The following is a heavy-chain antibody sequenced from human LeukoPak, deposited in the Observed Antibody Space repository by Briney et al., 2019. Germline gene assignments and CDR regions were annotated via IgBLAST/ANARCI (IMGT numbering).Heavy chain of an antibody. V-gene: IGHV3-21*01. Sequence: GGSLRLSCAASGFAFSNYAMHWVRQAPGKGLEWVSSISSSSSYIYYADSVKGRFTISRDNAKNSLYLQMNSLRAEDTAVYYCAGGHIVATISDAFDIWGQGTMVTVSS. CDR1: GFAFSNYA. CDR2: ISSSSSYI. D-gene: IGHD5-12*01. CDR3: AGGHIVATISDAFDI. J-gene: IGHJ3*02.